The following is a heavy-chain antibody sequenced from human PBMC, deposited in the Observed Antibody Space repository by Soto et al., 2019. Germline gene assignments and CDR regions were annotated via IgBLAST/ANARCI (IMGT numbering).Heavy chain of an antibody. D-gene: IGHD2-2*01. V-gene: IGHV1-69*06. Sequence: SAKLSSKASGGTFGSYAISWVRQAPGQGLEWMGGIIPIFGTANYAQKFQGRVTMTEDTSTDTAYMELSSLRSEDTAVYYCATDYAVYCSSTSCPSPYWGQGTLVTVSS. CDR1: GGTFGSYA. J-gene: IGHJ4*02. CDR2: IIPIFGTA. CDR3: ATDYAVYCSSTSCPSPY.